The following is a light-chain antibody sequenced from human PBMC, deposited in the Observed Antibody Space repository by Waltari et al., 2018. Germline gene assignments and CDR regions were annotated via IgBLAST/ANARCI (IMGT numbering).Light chain of an antibody. CDR3: GTWDNNLSALV. Sequence: QSVLTQPPSVSAAPGQKVTISCSGSTSNIGNNYVSWYQQLPGAAPKVFINEREKLPSGLPDRCSASMSATSAALVITGRQTGDEAAYYCGTWDNNLSALVFGGGTKLTVL. CDR2: ERE. J-gene: IGLJ2*01. V-gene: IGLV1-51*02. CDR1: TSNIGNNY.